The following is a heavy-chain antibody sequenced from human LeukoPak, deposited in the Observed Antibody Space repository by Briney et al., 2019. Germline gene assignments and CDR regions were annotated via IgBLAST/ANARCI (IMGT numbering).Heavy chain of an antibody. J-gene: IGHJ4*02. CDR3: VSGRWSGHYFDT. V-gene: IGHV4-59*01. D-gene: IGHD3-3*01. CDR2: INYSGTT. CDR1: GGSITSYH. Sequence: SETLSLTCTVSGGSITSYHWSWIRQSPGKGLEWIGYINYSGTTNYNPSLKSRATMSVDTSKKQFSLRLISVTAADTAVYYCVSGRWSGHYFDTWGQGTRVTVSS.